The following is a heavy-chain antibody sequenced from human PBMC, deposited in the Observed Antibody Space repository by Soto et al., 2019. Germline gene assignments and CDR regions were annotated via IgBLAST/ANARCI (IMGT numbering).Heavy chain of an antibody. V-gene: IGHV3-23*01. CDR2: ISDNRANT. Sequence: GGSLGLSCAASECTFSSYCMTWVRQALGKGLEWFSTISDNRANTFIGDSMKDHFDISRDNSKNTVVLHLSTVRAEDTAIYYGARANGADFFDCRGQGSPVT. CDR3: ARANGADFFDC. D-gene: IGHD2-8*01. CDR1: ECTFSSYC. J-gene: IGHJ4*02.